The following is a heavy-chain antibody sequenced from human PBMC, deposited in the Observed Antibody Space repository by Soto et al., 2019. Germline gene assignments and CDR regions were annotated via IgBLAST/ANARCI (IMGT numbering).Heavy chain of an antibody. V-gene: IGHV1-18*01. Sequence: QVQLVQSGAEVKKPGASVKVSCKASGYTFTSYGISWVRQAPGQGLEWMGWISAYNGNTNYAQKLQGRVTMTTDTSTSTAYMELRSLRSDDTAVYYGARDPGVLLWFGGEAGPEFDYWGQGTLVTVSS. J-gene: IGHJ4*02. D-gene: IGHD3-10*01. CDR1: GYTFTSYG. CDR3: ARDPGVLLWFGGEAGPEFDY. CDR2: ISAYNGNT.